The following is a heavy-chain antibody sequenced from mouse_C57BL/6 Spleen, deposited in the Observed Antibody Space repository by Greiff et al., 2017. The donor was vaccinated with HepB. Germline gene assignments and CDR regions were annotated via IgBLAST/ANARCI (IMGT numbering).Heavy chain of an antibody. V-gene: IGHV5-6*01. Sequence: EVQRVESGGDLVKPGGSLKLSCAASGFTFSSYGMSWVRQTPDKRLEWVATISSGGSYTYYPDSVKGRFTISRDNAKNTLYLQMSSLKSEDTAMYYCARHVDDWYFDVWGTGTTVTVSS. CDR2: ISSGGSYT. J-gene: IGHJ1*03. CDR1: GFTFSSYG. CDR3: ARHVDDWYFDV.